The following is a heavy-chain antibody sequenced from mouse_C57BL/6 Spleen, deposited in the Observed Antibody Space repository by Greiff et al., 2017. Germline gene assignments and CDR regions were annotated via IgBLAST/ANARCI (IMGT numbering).Heavy chain of an antibody. V-gene: IGHV14-1*01. Sequence: EVQLQQSGAELVRPGASVKLSCTASGFNIKDYYMHWVKQRPEQGLEWIGRFDPEDGDTEYAPKFQGKATMTADTSSNTAYLQLSSLTSKDTAVYYCTTSSYGNYAWFAYWGQGTLVTVSA. D-gene: IGHD2-10*01. CDR3: TTSSYGNYAWFAY. CDR1: GFNIKDYY. J-gene: IGHJ3*01. CDR2: FDPEDGDT.